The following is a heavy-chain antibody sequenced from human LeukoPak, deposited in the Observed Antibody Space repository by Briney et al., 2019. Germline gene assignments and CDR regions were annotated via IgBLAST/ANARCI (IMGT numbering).Heavy chain of an antibody. CDR1: GFTFSSYG. D-gene: IGHD6-13*01. J-gene: IGHJ6*02. V-gene: IGHV3-33*01. Sequence: GGSLRLSCAASGFTFSSYGMRWVRQAPGKGLEWVAVMWNDGSKKYYADSVKGRFTISRDNSKNTLYLQMNSLRAEDTAVYYCAPQQLPYYYGMDVWGQGTTVTVSS. CDR2: MWNDGSKK. CDR3: APQQLPYYYGMDV.